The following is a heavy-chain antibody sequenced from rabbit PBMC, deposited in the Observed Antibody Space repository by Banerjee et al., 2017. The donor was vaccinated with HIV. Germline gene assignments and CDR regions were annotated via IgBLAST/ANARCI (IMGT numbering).Heavy chain of an antibody. CDR3: ARDLAGVIGWNFGL. CDR2: IYSSSSNT. CDR1: GFDLSSYYY. D-gene: IGHD4-1*01. Sequence: QEQLEESGGGLVKSEGSLTLTCKASGFDLSSYYYMCWVRQAPGKGLELIACIYSSSSNTWYASWVNGRFTISRSTSLNTVTLQMTSLTAADTATYFCARDLAGVIGWNFGLWGQGTLVTVS. V-gene: IGHV1S43*01. J-gene: IGHJ6*01.